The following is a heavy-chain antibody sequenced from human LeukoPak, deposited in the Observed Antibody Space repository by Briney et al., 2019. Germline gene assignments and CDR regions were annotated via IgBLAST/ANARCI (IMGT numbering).Heavy chain of an antibody. V-gene: IGHV3-23*01. CDR2: ISGGGGST. D-gene: IGHD1-26*01. J-gene: IGHJ4*02. CDR1: GFTFSSCS. Sequence: GGSLRLSCAASGFTFSSCSMNWVRQAPGKGLEWVSTISGGGGSTYYADSVKGRFTISRDNSKNTLYLQVNSLRAEDTAVYYCAKGGKWDVTPFDYWGQGTLVTVSS. CDR3: AKGGKWDVTPFDY.